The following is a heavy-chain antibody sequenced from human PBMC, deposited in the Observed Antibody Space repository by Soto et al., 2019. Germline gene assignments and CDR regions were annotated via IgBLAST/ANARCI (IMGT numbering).Heavy chain of an antibody. CDR1: GGTLSSYA. V-gene: IGHV1-69*13. CDR2: IIPIFGTA. J-gene: IGHJ6*04. Sequence: SVKVSCKASGGTLSSYALSWVQQAPGQGLEWMGGIIPIFGTANYAQKFQGRVTMTGDESTSTAYMELSRLRSDDTAVYYCARDYLSGTDYPYYYGMDVWGKGTTVTVSS. D-gene: IGHD2-8*02. CDR3: ARDYLSGTDYPYYYGMDV.